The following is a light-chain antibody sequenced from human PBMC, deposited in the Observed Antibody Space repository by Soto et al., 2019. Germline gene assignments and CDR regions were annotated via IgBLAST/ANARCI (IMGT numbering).Light chain of an antibody. Sequence: DIQMTQSPSTLSASVGDRVTITCRASQSISSWLAWYQQKPGKAPKLLMNDASSLESGVPSRFSGSGSGTEFTLTISSLQPDDFATYYCQQYNSYPLTFGGGTKVDIK. V-gene: IGKV1-5*01. CDR2: DAS. CDR3: QQYNSYPLT. CDR1: QSISSW. J-gene: IGKJ4*01.